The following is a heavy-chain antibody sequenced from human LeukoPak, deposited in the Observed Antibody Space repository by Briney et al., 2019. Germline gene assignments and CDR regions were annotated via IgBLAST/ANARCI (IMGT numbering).Heavy chain of an antibody. V-gene: IGHV3-33*08. CDR3: ARGRDGFDI. CDR1: GFTVSSNY. CDR2: IWYDGSNK. J-gene: IGHJ3*02. Sequence: PGGSLRLSCAASGFTVSSNYMTWVRQAPGKGLEWVAVIWYDGSNKYYADSVKGQFTISRDNSKNTLYLQMNSLRAEDTAVYYCARGRDGFDIWGQGTMVTVSS.